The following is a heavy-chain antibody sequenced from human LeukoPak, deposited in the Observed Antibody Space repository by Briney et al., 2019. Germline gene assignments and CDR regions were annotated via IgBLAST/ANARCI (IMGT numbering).Heavy chain of an antibody. Sequence: SETLSLTCTVSGGSISNYYWSWIRQPPGKGLEWIGYIYYSGSTNYNPSLKSRVTISVDTSKNQFSLKLSSVTAADTAVYYCARAKRYYGSGSYWLYGMDVWGQGTTVTVSS. CDR1: GGSISNYY. CDR3: ARAKRYYGSGSYWLYGMDV. V-gene: IGHV4-59*01. CDR2: IYYSGST. J-gene: IGHJ6*02. D-gene: IGHD3-10*01.